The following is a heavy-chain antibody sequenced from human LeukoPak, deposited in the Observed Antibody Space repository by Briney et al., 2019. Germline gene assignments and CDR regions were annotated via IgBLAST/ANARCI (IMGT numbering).Heavy chain of an antibody. J-gene: IGHJ6*02. CDR1: GYTFTGYY. CDR3: ARLPIAAAEYYYYGMDV. CDR2: INPNSGGT. V-gene: IGHV1-2*02. D-gene: IGHD6-13*01. Sequence: ASVTVSCTASGYTFTGYYMHWVRQAPGQGLEWMGWINPNSGGTNYAQKFQGRVTMTRDTSISTAYMELSRLRSDDAAVYYCARLPIAAAEYYYYGMDVWGQGTTVTVSS.